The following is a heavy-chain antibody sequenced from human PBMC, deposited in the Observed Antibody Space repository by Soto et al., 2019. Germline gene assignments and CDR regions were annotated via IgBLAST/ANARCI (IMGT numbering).Heavy chain of an antibody. D-gene: IGHD2-2*01. CDR1: GFTFSNAW. Sequence: PGGSLRLSCAASGFTFSNAWMSWVRQAPGKGLEWVGRIKSKTDGGTTDYAAPVKGRFTISRDDSKNTLYLQMNSLKTEDTAVYYCTTDPGLACSSTSCFPFDYWGQGTLVTVSS. CDR3: TTDPGLACSSTSCFPFDY. V-gene: IGHV3-15*01. CDR2: IKSKTDGGTT. J-gene: IGHJ4*02.